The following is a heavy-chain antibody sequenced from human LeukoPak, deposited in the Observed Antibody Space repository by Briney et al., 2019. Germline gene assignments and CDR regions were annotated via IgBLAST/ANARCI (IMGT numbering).Heavy chain of an antibody. CDR3: ARVARAGSGWYVGDY. J-gene: IGHJ4*02. V-gene: IGHV1-2*02. D-gene: IGHD6-19*01. Sequence: GASVKVSCQASGYTFTGYYMHWVRQAPGQGLEWMGWINPNRGGTNYAQKFQGRVTMTRDTSISTAYMELSRLRSDDTAVYYCARVARAGSGWYVGDYWGQGTLVTVSS. CDR1: GYTFTGYY. CDR2: INPNRGGT.